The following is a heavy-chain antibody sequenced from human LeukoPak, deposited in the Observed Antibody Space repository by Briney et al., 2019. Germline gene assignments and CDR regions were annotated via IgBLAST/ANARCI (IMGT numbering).Heavy chain of an antibody. V-gene: IGHV4-59*12. CDR2: IEYSGST. CDR1: GGSTDSYY. Sequence: SETLSLTCIVSGGSTDSYYWSWIRQPPGKGLEWIGYIEYSGSTTYNPSLKSRVSISLDTSKSQVSLNVTSLTVADTAVYYCARKGASNWFDPWGQGTLVTVSS. J-gene: IGHJ5*02. CDR3: ARKGASNWFDP. D-gene: IGHD1-26*01.